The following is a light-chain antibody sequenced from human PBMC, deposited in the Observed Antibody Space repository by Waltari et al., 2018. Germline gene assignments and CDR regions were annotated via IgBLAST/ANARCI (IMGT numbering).Light chain of an antibody. Sequence: QSALTQPASVSGSPGQSITISCPGTSSDVGRYNLFSWYQQHPGKAPKLMIYEGSKRPSGVSNRFSGSKSGNTASLTISGLQAEDEADYYCCSYAGSSTFYVFGTGTKVTVL. CDR2: EGS. CDR3: CSYAGSSTFYV. V-gene: IGLV2-23*01. J-gene: IGLJ1*01. CDR1: SSDVGRYNL.